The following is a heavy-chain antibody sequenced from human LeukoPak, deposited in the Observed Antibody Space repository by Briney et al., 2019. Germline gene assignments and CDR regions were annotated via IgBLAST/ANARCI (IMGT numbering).Heavy chain of an antibody. CDR1: GFTFSSYG. CDR3: AKGYYDSSGFDY. V-gene: IGHV3-30*18. J-gene: IGHJ4*02. D-gene: IGHD3-22*01. CDR2: ISYDGSNK. Sequence: PGGSLRLSCAASGFTFSSYGMHWVRQAPGKGLEWVAVISYDGSNKYYADSVKGRSTISRDNSKNTLYLQMNSLRAEDTAVYYCAKGYYDSSGFDYWGQGTLVTVSS.